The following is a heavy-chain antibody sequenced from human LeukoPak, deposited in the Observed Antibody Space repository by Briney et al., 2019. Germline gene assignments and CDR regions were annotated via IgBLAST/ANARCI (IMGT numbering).Heavy chain of an antibody. J-gene: IGHJ4*02. CDR3: ARPGYSSGWDFDY. CDR2: IYPGDSDT. CDR1: GYSFTSYW. Sequence: GASLKISCKGSGYSFTSYWIGWVRQMPGKGLEWMGIIYPGDSDTRYSPSFQGQVTISADKSISTAYLQWSSLKASDTAMYYCARPGYSSGWDFDYWGQGTLVTVSS. D-gene: IGHD6-19*01. V-gene: IGHV5-51*01.